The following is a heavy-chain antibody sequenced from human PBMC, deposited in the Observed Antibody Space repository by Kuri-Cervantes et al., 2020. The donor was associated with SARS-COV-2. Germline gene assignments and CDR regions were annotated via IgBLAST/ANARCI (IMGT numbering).Heavy chain of an antibody. CDR1: GYSISSGYY. V-gene: IGHV4-38-2*02. CDR2: IYHSGST. J-gene: IGHJ6*03. CDR3: ARSGYYSRGVTYYYMDV. Sequence: SETLSLTCTVSGYSISSGYYWGWIRQPPEKGLEWIGSIYHSGSTYYNPSLKSRVTISVDTSKNQFSLKLSSVTAADSAVYYCARSGYYSRGVTYYYMDVWDKGTTVTVSS. D-gene: IGHD3-22*01.